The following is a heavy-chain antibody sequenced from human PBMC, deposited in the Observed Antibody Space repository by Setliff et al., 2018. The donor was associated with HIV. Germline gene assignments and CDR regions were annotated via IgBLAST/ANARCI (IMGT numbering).Heavy chain of an antibody. CDR2: INHSGDT. CDR3: ARGPSASTFDP. D-gene: IGHD2-15*01. Sequence: PSETLSLTCAVYGGSFSGYYWSWIRQPPGKGLEWIGEINHSGDTNYNPSLKSRVTISVDTSKNQFSLNLNSVTASDTAVYYCARGPSASTFDPWGQGTLVTVSS. V-gene: IGHV4-34*01. CDR1: GGSFSGYY. J-gene: IGHJ5*02.